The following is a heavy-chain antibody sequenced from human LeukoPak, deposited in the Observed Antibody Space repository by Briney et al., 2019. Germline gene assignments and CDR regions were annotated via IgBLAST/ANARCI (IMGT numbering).Heavy chain of an antibody. CDR1: GFTFSSYW. Sequence: GGSLRLSCAASGFTFSSYWMSWVRQAPGKGVEWVANIKQDGSEKYSVVSVKGRFTVSRDNAKNSLYLQMNSLRAEDTAVYYCAELGITMIGGVWGKGTTVTISS. V-gene: IGHV3-7*01. D-gene: IGHD3-10*02. J-gene: IGHJ6*04. CDR3: AELGITMIGGV. CDR2: IKQDGSEK.